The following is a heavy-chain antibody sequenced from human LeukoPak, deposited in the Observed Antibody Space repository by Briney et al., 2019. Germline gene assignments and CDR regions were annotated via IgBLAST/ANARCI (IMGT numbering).Heavy chain of an antibody. V-gene: IGHV1-2*02. CDR1: GYTFTNYF. CDR2: INPNSGGT. Sequence: ASVKVSCKASGYTFTNYFMHWVRQAPGQGLEWMGWINPNSGGTNYAQKFQGRVTMTRDTSITTAYMELSRLRSDDTAVYYCARDVDMMGASYYFDFWGQGTLVTVSS. CDR3: ARDVDMMGASYYFDF. D-gene: IGHD5-12*01. J-gene: IGHJ4*02.